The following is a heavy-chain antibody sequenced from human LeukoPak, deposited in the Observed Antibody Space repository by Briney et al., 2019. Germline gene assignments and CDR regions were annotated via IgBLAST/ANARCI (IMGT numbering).Heavy chain of an antibody. Sequence: GGSLRLSCAASGFTFSSYEMNWVRQAPGKGLEWVSYIGRSGTTIHYADSVKGRFTISWDNAKKSLYLQMNSLRAEDTAVYYCARSGKIYFDWLLDYWGQGTLVTVSS. CDR1: GFTFSSYE. D-gene: IGHD3-9*01. V-gene: IGHV3-48*03. J-gene: IGHJ4*02. CDR2: IGRSGTTI. CDR3: ARSGKIYFDWLLDY.